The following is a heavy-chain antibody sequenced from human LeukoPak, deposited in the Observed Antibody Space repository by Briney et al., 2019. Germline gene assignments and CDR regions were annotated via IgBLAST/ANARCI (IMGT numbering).Heavy chain of an antibody. Sequence: PSETLSLTCAVSGGSISSGGYSWSWIRQPPGKGLEWIGYIYHSGSTYYNPSLKSRVTISVDTSKNQFSLKLSSVTAADTAVYYCARGQVIWNWIPSKNWFDPWGQGTLVTVSS. J-gene: IGHJ5*02. CDR3: ARGQVIWNWIPSKNWFDP. D-gene: IGHD1-7*01. CDR2: IYHSGST. CDR1: GGSISSGGYS. V-gene: IGHV4-30-2*01.